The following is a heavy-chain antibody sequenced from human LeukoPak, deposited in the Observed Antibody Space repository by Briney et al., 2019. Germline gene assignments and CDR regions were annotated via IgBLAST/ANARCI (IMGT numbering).Heavy chain of an antibody. CDR1: GYSISSGYY. CDR3: ASPKGSGSYVSFGY. J-gene: IGHJ4*02. V-gene: IGHV4-38-2*02. D-gene: IGHD1-26*01. Sequence: SETLSLTCTVSGYSISSGYYWGWIRQPPGKGLEWIGSIYHSGSTYYNPSLKSRVTISVDTSKDQFSLKLSSVTAADTAVYYCASPKGSGSYVSFGYWGQGTLVTVSS. CDR2: IYHSGST.